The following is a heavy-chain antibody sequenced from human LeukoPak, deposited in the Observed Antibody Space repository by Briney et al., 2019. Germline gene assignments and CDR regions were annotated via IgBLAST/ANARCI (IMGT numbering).Heavy chain of an antibody. V-gene: IGHV3-23*01. CDR1: GFTFSSDA. Sequence: PGGSLRLSCAASGFTFSSDAMSWVRQAPGKGLEWVSAISGSGGSTYYADSVKGRFTISRDNSKNTLYLQMNSLRAEDTAVYYCAKPRAGRDYYGSGSYYKPDLSFDYCGQGTLVTVSS. CDR2: ISGSGGST. D-gene: IGHD3-10*01. J-gene: IGHJ4*02. CDR3: AKPRAGRDYYGSGSYYKPDLSFDY.